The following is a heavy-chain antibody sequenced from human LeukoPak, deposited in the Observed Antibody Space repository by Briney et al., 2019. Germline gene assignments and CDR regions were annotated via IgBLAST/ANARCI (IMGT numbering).Heavy chain of an antibody. V-gene: IGHV3-33*06. CDR1: GFTFSSYG. CDR2: IWYDGSNK. Sequence: PGGSLRLSCAASGFTFSSYGMHWVRQAPGKGLELVAVIWYDGSNKYYADSVKGRFTISRDNSKNTLYLQMNSLRAEDTAVYYCAKARYCYDHYYFFYCGQGTLFSVSS. CDR3: AKARYCYDHYYFFY. J-gene: IGHJ4*02. D-gene: IGHD5-18*01.